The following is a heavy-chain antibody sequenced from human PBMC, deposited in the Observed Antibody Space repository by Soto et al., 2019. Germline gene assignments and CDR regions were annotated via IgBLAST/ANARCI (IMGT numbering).Heavy chain of an antibody. CDR3: VVGGYSGYDYFFDY. V-gene: IGHV4-39*07. CDR1: GGSISSSSYY. J-gene: IGHJ4*02. D-gene: IGHD5-12*01. Sequence: SETLSLTCTVSGGSISSSSYYWGWIRQPPGKGLEWIGSIYYSGSTYYNPSLKSRVTISVDTSKNQFSLKLSSVTAADTAVYYCVVGGYSGYDYFFDYWGQGTLVTVSS. CDR2: IYYSGST.